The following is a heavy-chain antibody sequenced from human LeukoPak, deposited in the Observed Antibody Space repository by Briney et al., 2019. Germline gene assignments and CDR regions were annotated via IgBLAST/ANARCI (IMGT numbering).Heavy chain of an antibody. J-gene: IGHJ4*02. Sequence: AGGSLRLSCAASGFTFSSYSMRWVRQAPGKGLEYVSAISSNGGSTYYANSVKGRFTISRDNSKNTLYLQMGSLRAEDMAVYCCARGVGATWIDYWGQGTLVTVSS. CDR1: GFTFSSYS. CDR3: ARGVGATWIDY. D-gene: IGHD1-26*01. V-gene: IGHV3-64*01. CDR2: ISSNGGST.